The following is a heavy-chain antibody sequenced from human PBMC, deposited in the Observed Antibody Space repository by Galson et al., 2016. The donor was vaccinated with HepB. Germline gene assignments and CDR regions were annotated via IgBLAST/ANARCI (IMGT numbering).Heavy chain of an antibody. D-gene: IGHD1-20*01. CDR2: TYYRSNWHY. Sequence: CAISGDSVSSNSAAWNWIRQSPSRGLEWLGRTYYRSNWHYDYAVSVTGRITINPDTSKNQFSLQLNSMTPEDTAVYYCARVALVTANIWTWSAVEYWGQGALVTRAS. CDR3: ARVALVTANIWTWSAVEY. CDR1: GDSVSSNSAA. V-gene: IGHV6-1*01. J-gene: IGHJ4*02.